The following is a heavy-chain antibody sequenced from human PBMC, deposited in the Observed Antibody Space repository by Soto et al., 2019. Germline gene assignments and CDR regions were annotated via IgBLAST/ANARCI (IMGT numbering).Heavy chain of an antibody. CDR1: GFTFTNYA. CDR2: ISDSGST. D-gene: IGHD2-2*01. J-gene: IGHJ4*02. Sequence: PGGSLRLSCAASGFTFTNYAMNWVRLAPGKGLEWVPTISDSGSTYYADSVKGRFTISRDNSKNTLFLHMSSLRAEDTAAYFCAKGVDGPHCTRTSCLFYFDYWGQGTLVTVSS. CDR3: AKGVDGPHCTRTSCLFYFDY. V-gene: IGHV3-23*01.